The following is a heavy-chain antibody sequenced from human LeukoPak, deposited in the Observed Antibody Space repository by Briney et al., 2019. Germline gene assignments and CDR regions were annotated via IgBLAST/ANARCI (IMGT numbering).Heavy chain of an antibody. V-gene: IGHV4-38-2*02. Sequence: SETLSLTCTVSGYSISSGYYWGWIRQPPGKGLEWIGSIYHSGSTYYNPSLKSRVTISVATSKNQFSLKLSSVTAADTAVYYCARDGMRYYDFWSGYNWFDPWGQGTLVTVSS. D-gene: IGHD3-3*01. CDR1: GYSISSGYY. CDR3: ARDGMRYYDFWSGYNWFDP. J-gene: IGHJ5*02. CDR2: IYHSGST.